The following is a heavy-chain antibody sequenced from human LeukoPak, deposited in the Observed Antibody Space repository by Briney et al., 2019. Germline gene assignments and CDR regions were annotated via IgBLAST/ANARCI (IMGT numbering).Heavy chain of an antibody. V-gene: IGHV4-34*01. CDR2: INHSGST. Sequence: SETLSLTCAVYGGSFSGYYWSWIRQPPGKGLEWIGEINHSGSTNYNPSLKSRVTISVDTSKNQFSLKLSSVTAADTAVYYCARWVVRGVIKYFEYWGQGTLVTVSS. D-gene: IGHD3-10*01. CDR3: ARWVVRGVIKYFEY. J-gene: IGHJ4*02. CDR1: GGSFSGYY.